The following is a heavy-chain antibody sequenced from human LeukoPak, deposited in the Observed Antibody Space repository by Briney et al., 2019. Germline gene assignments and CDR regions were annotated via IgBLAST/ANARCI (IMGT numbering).Heavy chain of an antibody. Sequence: KPSETLSLTCAVYGGSFSGYYWSWFRQPPGKGLEWIGEINHSGSTKFNPSLKSRVTISVDTSNNRFSLKLSSVTAADTAVYYCARGPPPYGGNYRFGYWGQGTLVTVSS. V-gene: IGHV4-34*01. D-gene: IGHD4-23*01. CDR2: INHSGST. CDR3: ARGPPPYGGNYRFGY. CDR1: GGSFSGYY. J-gene: IGHJ4*02.